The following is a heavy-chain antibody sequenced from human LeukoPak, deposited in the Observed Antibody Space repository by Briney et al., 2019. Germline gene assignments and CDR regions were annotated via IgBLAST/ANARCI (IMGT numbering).Heavy chain of an antibody. CDR3: AIIGEGFCSGGTCYSRFVDY. CDR2: INPKSGGT. CDR1: GYTFIDYY. V-gene: IGHV1-2*02. D-gene: IGHD2-15*01. Sequence: ASVKVSCKASGYTFIDYYMHWVRQAPGQGLEWMGWINPKSGGTNYVENFQGRVTMTRDTSIRTAYLELSRLRSDDTAVYYCAIIGEGFCSGGTCYSRFVDYWGQGTLVIVSS. J-gene: IGHJ4*02.